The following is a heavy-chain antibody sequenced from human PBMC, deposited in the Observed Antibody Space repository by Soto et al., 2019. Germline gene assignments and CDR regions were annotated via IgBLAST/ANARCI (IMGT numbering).Heavy chain of an antibody. CDR2: IIPIFGTA. Sequence: QVQLVQSGAEVKKPGSSVKVSCKASGGTFSSYAISWVRQAPGQGLEWMGGIIPIFGTANYSQKFQGRVTITADESTSTAYMELSSLRSEDTAVYYCAREVSPYIPGTVRWFDPWGQGTLVTVSS. V-gene: IGHV1-69*01. CDR3: AREVSPYIPGTVRWFDP. CDR1: GGTFSSYA. D-gene: IGHD1-20*01. J-gene: IGHJ5*02.